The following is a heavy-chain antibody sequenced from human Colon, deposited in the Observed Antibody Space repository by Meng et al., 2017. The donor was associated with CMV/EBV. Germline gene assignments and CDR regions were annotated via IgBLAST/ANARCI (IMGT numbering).Heavy chain of an antibody. CDR3: ARGRSIVGATYIDY. D-gene: IGHD1-26*01. CDR2: INQSGST. V-gene: IGHV4-34*01. J-gene: IGHJ4*02. Sequence: SETLSLTYAVSGGYLSGYYWSWIRQPPGKGLEWIGEINQSGSTNYNPSLKSRVAISLGTSGNEFSLKVKSVTAADTAVYYCARGRSIVGATYIDYWGQGTLVTVSS. CDR1: GGYLSGYY.